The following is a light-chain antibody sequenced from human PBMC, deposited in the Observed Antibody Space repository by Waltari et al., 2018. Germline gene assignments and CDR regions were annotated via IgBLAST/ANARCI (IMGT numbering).Light chain of an antibody. CDR2: GAS. V-gene: IGKV3-15*01. CDR3: QHYNNWRTLT. CDR1: QRVSSN. Sequence: EIVMTQSPATLSVSPGERATLSCRASQRVSSNLAWYQQKPGQAPRLLIYGASTRATGIPARFSGSGSGTEFTLTISSLQSEDFAVYYCQHYNNWRTLTFGGGTKVEIK. J-gene: IGKJ4*01.